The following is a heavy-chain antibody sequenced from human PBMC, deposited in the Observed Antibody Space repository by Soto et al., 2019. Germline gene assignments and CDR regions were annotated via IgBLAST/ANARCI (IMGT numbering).Heavy chain of an antibody. Sequence: QVQLVESGGGVVQPGRSLRLSCAASGFTFSSYGMHWVRQAPGKGLEWVAVISYDGSNKYYADSVKGRFTISRDNSKNKLYLQMNSLRAEDTAVYYCTKDQGDHGGYYYYYGMDVWGQGTTVTVSS. CDR3: TKDQGDHGGYYYYYGMDV. V-gene: IGHV3-30*18. CDR2: ISYDGSNK. J-gene: IGHJ6*02. CDR1: GFTFSSYG.